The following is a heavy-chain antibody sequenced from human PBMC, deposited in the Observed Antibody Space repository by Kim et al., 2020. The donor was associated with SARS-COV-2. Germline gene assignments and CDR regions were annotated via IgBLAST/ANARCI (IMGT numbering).Heavy chain of an antibody. CDR2: INHDGSEK. J-gene: IGHJ4*02. CDR3: SRSDGWIQSY. Sequence: GGSLRLSCAASGFTFTSSSYWMHWVRQAPGKGLEWVANINHDGSEKNYVDSVKRRFTISRDNAKNSLYLQMNSLRAEDTALYYCSRSDGWIQSYWGQGTLVAVSS. V-gene: IGHV3-7*01. CDR1: GFTFTSSSYW. D-gene: IGHD5-18*01.